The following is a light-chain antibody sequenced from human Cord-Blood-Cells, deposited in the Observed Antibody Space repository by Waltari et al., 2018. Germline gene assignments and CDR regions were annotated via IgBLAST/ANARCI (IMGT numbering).Light chain of an antibody. V-gene: IGKV1-39*01. Sequence: DIQMTQSPSSLSGSVGERVSITCRASQSISSYLNWYQQKPGKAPKLLIYAASSLQSGVPSRFSCSGSGTDFTLTISSLQPEDFATYYCQQSYSTPPTLGQGTRLEIK. CDR3: QQSYSTPPT. CDR1: QSISSY. J-gene: IGKJ5*01. CDR2: AAS.